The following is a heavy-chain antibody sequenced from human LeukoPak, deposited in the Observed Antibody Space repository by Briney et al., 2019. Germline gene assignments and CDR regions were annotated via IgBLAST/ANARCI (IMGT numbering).Heavy chain of an antibody. CDR3: ARGDPIAGATGLYVY. D-gene: IGHD1-26*01. J-gene: IGHJ4*02. V-gene: IGHV3-11*01. Sequence: GGSLRLSCVASGFTFRDHYMSWIRKAPGQGMEWISYISSSGSAIYYADSVKGRFTISRDNAKNSLDLQMDSLRAEDTAVYYCARGDPIAGATGLYVYWGQGTLVTVSS. CDR2: ISSSGSAI. CDR1: GFTFRDHY.